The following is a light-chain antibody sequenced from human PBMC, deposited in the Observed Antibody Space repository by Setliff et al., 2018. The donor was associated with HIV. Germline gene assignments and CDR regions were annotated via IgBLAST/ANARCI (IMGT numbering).Light chain of an antibody. Sequence: QSVLTQPPSVSGSPGQSVTISCTGTSTDVGTYDRVSWYQQSPGTAPKLMIYEVSNRPSGVPDRFSGSKSGNTASLTISGLQAEDEADYYCSSYRTSTVIFGGGTKVTV. J-gene: IGLJ2*01. CDR1: STDVGTYDR. CDR2: EVS. V-gene: IGLV2-18*02. CDR3: SSYRTSTVI.